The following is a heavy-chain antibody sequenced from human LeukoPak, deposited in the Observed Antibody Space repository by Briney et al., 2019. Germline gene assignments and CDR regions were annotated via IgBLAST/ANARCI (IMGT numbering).Heavy chain of an antibody. CDR2: MNPNSGNT. D-gene: IGHD3-10*01. CDR3: ARGLLWFGEGDSERFDY. J-gene: IGHJ4*02. Sequence: ASVKVSCKASGYTFTSYDINWVRQATGQGLEWMGWMNPNSGNTGYAQKFQGRVTMTRNTSISTAYMELSSLRSEDTAVYYCARGLLWFGEGDSERFDYWGRGTLVTVSS. CDR1: GYTFTSYD. V-gene: IGHV1-8*01.